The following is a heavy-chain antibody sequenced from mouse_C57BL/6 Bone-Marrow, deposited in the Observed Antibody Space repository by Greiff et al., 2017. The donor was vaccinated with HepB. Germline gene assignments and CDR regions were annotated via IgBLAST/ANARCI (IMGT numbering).Heavy chain of an antibody. D-gene: IGHD1-1*01. CDR3: ARMPHYYGSYYFDY. V-gene: IGHV1-59*01. CDR2: IDPSDSYT. CDR1: GYTFTSYW. Sequence: VQLQQPGAELVRPGTSVKLSCKASGYTFTSYWMHWVKQRPGQGLEWIGVIDPSDSYTNYNQKFKGKATLTVDTSSSTAYMQLSSLTSEDSAVYYCARMPHYYGSYYFDYWGQGTTRTVSS. J-gene: IGHJ2*01.